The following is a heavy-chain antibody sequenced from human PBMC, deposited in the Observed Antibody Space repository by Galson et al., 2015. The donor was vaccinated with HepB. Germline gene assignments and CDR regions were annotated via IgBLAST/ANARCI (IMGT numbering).Heavy chain of an antibody. D-gene: IGHD5-18*01. V-gene: IGHV3-66*01. Sequence: SLRLSCAASGFTVSSNYMSWVRQAPGKGLEWVSVIYSGGSTYYADSVKGRFTISRDNSKNTLYLQTNSLRAEDTAVYYCARGQQLWLGGMDVWGQGTTVTVSS. CDR1: GFTVSSNY. CDR2: IYSGGST. CDR3: ARGQQLWLGGMDV. J-gene: IGHJ6*02.